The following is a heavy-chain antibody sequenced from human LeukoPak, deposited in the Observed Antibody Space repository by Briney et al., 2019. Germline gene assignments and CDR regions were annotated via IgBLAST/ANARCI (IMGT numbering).Heavy chain of an antibody. J-gene: IGHJ4*02. D-gene: IGHD3-22*01. Sequence: PGGSLRLSCAASGFTFSSYAMSWVRQAPGEGLEWVSAISGSGGSTYYADSVKGRFTISRDNSKNTLYLQMNSLRAEDTAVYYCAKDRQDYDSGDYFDYWGQGTLVTVSS. CDR2: ISGSGGST. V-gene: IGHV3-23*01. CDR3: AKDRQDYDSGDYFDY. CDR1: GFTFSSYA.